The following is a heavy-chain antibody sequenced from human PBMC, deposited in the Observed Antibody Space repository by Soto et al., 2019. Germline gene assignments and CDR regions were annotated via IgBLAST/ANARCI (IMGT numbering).Heavy chain of an antibody. D-gene: IGHD3-3*02. CDR3: ARDLNSLAG. CDR1: GFTFSSYS. CDR2: ISSSSSTI. J-gene: IGHJ4*02. V-gene: IGHV3-48*01. Sequence: EVQLVESGGGLVQRGGSLRLSCAASGFTFSSYSMNWVRQAPGKGLEWVSYISSSSSTIYYADSVKGRFTISRDNAKNSLYLQMNSLRAEDTAVYYCARDLNSLAGWGQGTLVTVSS.